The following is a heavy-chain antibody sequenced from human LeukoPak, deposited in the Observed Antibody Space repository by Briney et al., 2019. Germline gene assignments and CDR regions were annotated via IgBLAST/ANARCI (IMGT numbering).Heavy chain of an antibody. Sequence: SQTLSLTCTVPGGSISSGVYYWSWIRQPPGNGLEWIAYIYYSGSTYYNPSLKSRVTISVDTSKNQFSLKLSSVTAADTAVYYCARSSFSYFDYWGQGTLVTVSS. V-gene: IGHV4-30-4*01. CDR3: ARSSFSYFDY. CDR1: GGSISSGVYY. J-gene: IGHJ4*02. CDR2: IYYSGST.